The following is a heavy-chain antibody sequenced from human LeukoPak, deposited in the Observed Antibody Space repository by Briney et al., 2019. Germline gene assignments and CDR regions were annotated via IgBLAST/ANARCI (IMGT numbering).Heavy chain of an antibody. CDR3: ARHFTTGSIDY. J-gene: IGHJ4*02. V-gene: IGHV3-30-3*01. Sequence: GGTLTLSCATSGFIFSTYDMHWVRQAPAQGLEWVAVISREGGIAYHADSVKGRFTISRDNSKNTLYLQMNSLRADDTAVYYCARHFTTGSIDYWGQGNLVTVSS. D-gene: IGHD3-9*01. CDR1: GFIFSTYD. CDR2: ISREGGIA.